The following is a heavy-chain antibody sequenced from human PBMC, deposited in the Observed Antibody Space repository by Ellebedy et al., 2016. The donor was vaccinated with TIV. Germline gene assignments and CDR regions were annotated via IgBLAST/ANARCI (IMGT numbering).Heavy chain of an antibody. D-gene: IGHD2-15*01. J-gene: IGHJ4*02. V-gene: IGHV3-23*01. CDR3: ARVVVAAAYYFDY. CDR1: GFTFSSYA. CDR2: ISGSGGST. Sequence: GESLKISCAASGFTFSSYAMSWVRQAPEKGLEWVSAISGSGGSTYYADSVKGRFTISRDNSKNTLYLQMNSLRAEDTAVYYCARVVVAAAYYFDYWGQGTLVTVSS.